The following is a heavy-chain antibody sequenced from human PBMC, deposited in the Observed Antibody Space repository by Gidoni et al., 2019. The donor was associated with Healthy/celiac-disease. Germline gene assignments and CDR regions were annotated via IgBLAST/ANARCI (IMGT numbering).Heavy chain of an antibody. CDR1: GGSISSSSYY. CDR3: ARDGIRGYGSGSAITPNFDY. CDR2: IYYSGST. Sequence: QLQLQESGPGLVKPSETLSLTCTVSGGSISSSSYYCGWIRQPPGKGLEWIGGIYYSGSTYYNPSLKSRVTISVDTSKNQFSLKLSSVTAADTAVYYCARDGIRGYGSGSAITPNFDYWGQGTLVTVSS. V-gene: IGHV4-39*07. D-gene: IGHD3-10*01. J-gene: IGHJ4*02.